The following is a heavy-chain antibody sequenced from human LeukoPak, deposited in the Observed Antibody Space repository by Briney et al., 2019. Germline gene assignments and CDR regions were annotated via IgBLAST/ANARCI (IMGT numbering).Heavy chain of an antibody. J-gene: IGHJ4*02. D-gene: IGHD3-22*01. Sequence: GGSLRLSCAASGYTFSIYSISWVRHAPGKGLEWVSAISFSGNYIYYADSVRGRFSISRDDDRDSLYLQMNSLRAEDTAVYFCVRLRRNSDTSGFYYYYDFWGQGTVATVSS. CDR3: VRLRRNSDTSGFYYYYDF. CDR2: ISFSGNYI. V-gene: IGHV3-21*01. CDR1: GYTFSIYS.